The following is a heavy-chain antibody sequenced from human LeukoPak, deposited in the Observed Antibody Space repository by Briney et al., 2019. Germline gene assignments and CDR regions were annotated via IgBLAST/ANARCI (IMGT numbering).Heavy chain of an antibody. D-gene: IGHD3-9*01. CDR2: IIPILGIA. J-gene: IGHJ4*02. V-gene: IGHV1-69*04. Sequence: ASVKVSCKASGGTFSSYTISWLRQAPGQGLEWMGRIIPILGIANYAQKFQGRVTITADKSTSTAYMELSSLRSEDTAVYYCAREIDTGYFDYWGQGTLVTVSS. CDR1: GGTFSSYT. CDR3: AREIDTGYFDY.